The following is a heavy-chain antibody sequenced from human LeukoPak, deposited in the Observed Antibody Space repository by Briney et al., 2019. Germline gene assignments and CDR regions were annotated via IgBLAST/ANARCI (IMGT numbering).Heavy chain of an antibody. CDR1: GAALSEYY. CDR2: VAHKGPTVYSPTLNR. D-gene: IGHD6-25*01. Sequence: SETLSLTCAVYGAALSEYYWSWIRQSPGKGLEWIGEVAHKGPTVYSPTLNRKYNPSFKSRVTMSVDPSKNQFSLKLTSVTTADTAVYYCARAGGVKTAALDLDYWGQGTLVTASS. V-gene: IGHV4-34*01. J-gene: IGHJ4*02. CDR3: ARAGGVKTAALDLDY.